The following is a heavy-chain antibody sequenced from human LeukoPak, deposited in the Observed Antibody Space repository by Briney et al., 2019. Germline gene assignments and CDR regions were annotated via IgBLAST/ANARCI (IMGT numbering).Heavy chain of an antibody. Sequence: GGSLRLSCAASGFTFSSYGMHWVRQAPGKGLEWVAFIRYDGSNKYYADSVKGRFTISRDNSKNTLYLQMNSLRAEDTAVYYCAKDLRSGDYYDSSGYSAFDIWGQGTMVTVSS. CDR1: GFTFSSYG. CDR2: IRYDGSNK. J-gene: IGHJ3*02. D-gene: IGHD3-22*01. CDR3: AKDLRSGDYYDSSGYSAFDI. V-gene: IGHV3-30*02.